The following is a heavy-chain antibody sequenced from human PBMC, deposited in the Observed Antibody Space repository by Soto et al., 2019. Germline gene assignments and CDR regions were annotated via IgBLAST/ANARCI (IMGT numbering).Heavy chain of an antibody. Sequence: PGESLKISCKGSGYSFTSYWIGWVLQIPWKGLEWMGIIYPGDSDTRYSPSFQGQVTISADKSISTAYLQWSSLKASDTAMYYCARLLPTMIGVVKGDYFEDCGQGTLVTV. CDR1: GYSFTSYW. D-gene: IGHD3-22*01. CDR3: ARLLPTMIGVVKGDYFED. CDR2: IYPGDSDT. V-gene: IGHV5-51*01. J-gene: IGHJ4*02.